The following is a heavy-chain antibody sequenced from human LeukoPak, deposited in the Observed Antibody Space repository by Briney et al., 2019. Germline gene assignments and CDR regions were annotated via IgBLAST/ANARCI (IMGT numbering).Heavy chain of an antibody. J-gene: IGHJ5*02. Sequence: GSLRLSCAASGFTFSDYYMSWIRQAPGKGLEWVSYISSSGSTIYYADSVKGRFTISRDNAKNSLYLQMNSLRAEDTAVYYCARDPNIVVVPAANWFDPWGQGTLVTVSS. V-gene: IGHV3-11*01. CDR2: ISSSGSTI. D-gene: IGHD2-2*01. CDR1: GFTFSDYY. CDR3: ARDPNIVVVPAANWFDP.